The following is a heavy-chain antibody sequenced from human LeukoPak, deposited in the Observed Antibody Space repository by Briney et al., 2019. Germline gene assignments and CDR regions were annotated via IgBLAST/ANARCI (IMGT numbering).Heavy chain of an antibody. Sequence: GGSLRLSCAASGFTFSTYSMNWVRQAPGKGLEWLSFISTGSSTIYYADSVKGRFTISRDNAKNSLYLQMNSLRGEDTAVYYCARSDPQYYYDSSGYSYPLEFFQHWGQGTLVTVSS. CDR3: ARSDPQYYYDSSGYSYPLEFFQH. CDR2: ISTGSSTI. V-gene: IGHV3-48*04. CDR1: GFTFSTYS. J-gene: IGHJ1*01. D-gene: IGHD3-22*01.